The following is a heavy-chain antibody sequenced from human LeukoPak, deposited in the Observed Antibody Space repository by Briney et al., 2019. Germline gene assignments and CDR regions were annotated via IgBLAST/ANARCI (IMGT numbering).Heavy chain of an antibody. D-gene: IGHD1-26*01. CDR1: GLAVSSNY. V-gene: IGHV3-66*01. CDR2: IYSGGST. J-gene: IGHJ4*02. Sequence: GSLRLSCAASGLAVSSNYMSWVRQAPGKGLEWVSVIYSGGSTYYADSVKGRFTISRDNSKNTLYLQMNSLRAEDTAVYYCARDGLVGPFSYWGQGTLVTVSS. CDR3: ARDGLVGPFSY.